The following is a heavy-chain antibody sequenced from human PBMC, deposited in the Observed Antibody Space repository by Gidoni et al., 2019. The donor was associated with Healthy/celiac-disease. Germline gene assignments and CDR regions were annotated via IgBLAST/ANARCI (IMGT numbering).Heavy chain of an antibody. CDR2: ISGSGGST. CDR3: AHITMVRGALFDY. Sequence: EVEQLEAGGGGGRTGGSLRRACAAYGGTFSSDAMSWVRQAPGKGLEWVSAISGSGGSTYYADSVKGRFTISRDNSKNTLYLHMNSLRAADTAVYSCAHITMVRGALFDYWGQGTLVTVSS. D-gene: IGHD3-10*01. J-gene: IGHJ4*02. CDR1: GGTFSSDA. V-gene: IGHV3-23*01.